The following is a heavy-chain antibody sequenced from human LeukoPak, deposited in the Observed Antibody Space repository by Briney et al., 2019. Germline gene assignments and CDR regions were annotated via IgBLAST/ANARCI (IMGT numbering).Heavy chain of an antibody. CDR2: ISGSGGST. D-gene: IGHD3-22*01. CDR1: GFTFSSYA. J-gene: IGHJ4*02. CDR3: ENMGLTYYYDSSGIYYDY. V-gene: IGHV3-23*01. Sequence: GGSLRLSCAASGFTFSSYAMSWVRQAPGKGLEWVSAISGSGGSTYYADSVKGRFTISRDNSKNTLYLQMNSLRAEDTAVYYCENMGLTYYYDSSGIYYDYWGQGTLVTVSS.